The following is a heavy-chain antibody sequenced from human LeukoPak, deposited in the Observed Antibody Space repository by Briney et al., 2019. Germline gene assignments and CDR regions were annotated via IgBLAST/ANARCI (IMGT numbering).Heavy chain of an antibody. J-gene: IGHJ6*03. CDR2: ISGSGGST. CDR1: GFTFSSYA. D-gene: IGHD6-6*01. V-gene: IGHV3-23*01. Sequence: GGSLRLSCAASGFTFSSYAMSWVRQAPGKGLEWVSAISGSGGSTYYADSVKGRFTISRDNAKNSLYLQMNSLRAEDTALYHCARVGAARRPSGDYYYYYMDVWGKGTTVTVSS. CDR3: ARVGAARRPSGDYYYYYMDV.